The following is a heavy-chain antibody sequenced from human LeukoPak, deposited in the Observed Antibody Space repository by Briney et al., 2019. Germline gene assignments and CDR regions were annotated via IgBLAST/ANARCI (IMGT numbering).Heavy chain of an antibody. J-gene: IGHJ6*03. CDR2: IHYGGST. D-gene: IGHD3-10*01. Sequence: SETLSLTCTVSGDSISSGTYYWGWIRQPPGKGLEWIGNIHYGGSTYYNPSLKRRVTISVDTSKKQFSLKLSSVTAADTALYYCARLGGVRGYYYYYMDVWGKGTTVTVSS. V-gene: IGHV4-39*01. CDR1: GDSISSGTYY. CDR3: ARLGGVRGYYYYYMDV.